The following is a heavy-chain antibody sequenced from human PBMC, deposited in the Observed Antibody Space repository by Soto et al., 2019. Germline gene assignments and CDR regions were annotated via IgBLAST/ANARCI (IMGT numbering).Heavy chain of an antibody. CDR1: GFTVSSNY. CDR3: AREALRFFLVGADLGTNATNAFDI. Sequence: GGSLRLSCAASGFTVSSNYMSWVRQAPGKGLEWVSVIYSGGSTYYADSVKGRFTISRDNSKNTLYLQMNSLRAEDTAVYYCAREALRFFLVGADLGTNATNAFDIWGQGTMVTVSS. V-gene: IGHV3-66*01. J-gene: IGHJ3*02. D-gene: IGHD3-3*01. CDR2: IYSGGST.